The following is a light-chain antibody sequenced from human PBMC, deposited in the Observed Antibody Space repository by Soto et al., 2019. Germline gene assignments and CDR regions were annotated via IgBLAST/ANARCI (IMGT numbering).Light chain of an antibody. V-gene: IGLV2-14*01. CDR3: SSYTSSATYV. J-gene: IGLJ1*01. CDR1: NNDIGGYNY. Sequence: QSVLTQSASVSGSPGQSITISCTGTNNDIGGYNYVSWYQQHPGKAPKLVIYELTNRPSGVSNRFSGSKSGNTASLTISGLQAEDEADYYCSSYTSSATYVFGTGTKVTVL. CDR2: ELT.